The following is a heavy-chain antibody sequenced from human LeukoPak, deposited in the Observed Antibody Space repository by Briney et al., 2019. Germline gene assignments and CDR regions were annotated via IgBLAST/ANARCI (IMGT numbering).Heavy chain of an antibody. Sequence: PSETLSLTCTVSGGSISSYYWSWIRQPPGKGLEWIGYIYYSGSTNYNPSLKSRVTISVDTSKNQFSLKLSSVTAADTAVYYCARRQGFGEYYFDSWGQGTLVTVSS. D-gene: IGHD3-10*01. V-gene: IGHV4-59*01. CDR3: ARRQGFGEYYFDS. J-gene: IGHJ4*02. CDR1: GGSISSYY. CDR2: IYYSGST.